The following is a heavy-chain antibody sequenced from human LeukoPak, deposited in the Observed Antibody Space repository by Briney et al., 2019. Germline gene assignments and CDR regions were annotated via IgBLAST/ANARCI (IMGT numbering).Heavy chain of an antibody. CDR1: GYSFISYN. J-gene: IGHJ4*02. CDR2: IYSVDSGT. Sequence: AESLKISCKNSGYSFISYNIVWVRQMPGKGLEWMVIIYSVDSGTTYSPSFQGLATISADTSSSSAYLQSRSLKASDTAMYYCARLNAYNYGFDYSGQGTLVTVSS. CDR3: ARLNAYNYGFDY. V-gene: IGHV5-51*01. D-gene: IGHD5-24*01.